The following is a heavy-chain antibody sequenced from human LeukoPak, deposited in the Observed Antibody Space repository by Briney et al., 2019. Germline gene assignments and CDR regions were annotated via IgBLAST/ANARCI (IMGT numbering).Heavy chain of an antibody. D-gene: IGHD2-15*01. V-gene: IGHV4-39*07. CDR3: ARDFSVGWVAFDY. CDR2: IYYSGST. CDR1: GGSISSSSYY. J-gene: IGHJ4*02. Sequence: PSETLSLTCTVSGGSISSSSYYWGWIRQPPGKGLEWIGSIYYSGSTYYNPSLKSRVTISVDTSKNQFSLKLSSVTAADTAVYYCARDFSVGWVAFDYWGQGTLVTVSS.